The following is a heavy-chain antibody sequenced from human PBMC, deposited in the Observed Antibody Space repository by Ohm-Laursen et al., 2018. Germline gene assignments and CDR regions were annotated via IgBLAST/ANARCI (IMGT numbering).Heavy chain of an antibody. J-gene: IGHJ4*02. D-gene: IGHD6-13*01. V-gene: IGHV3-33*01. Sequence: SLRLSCTASGFTFSSYGMHWVRQAPGKGLEWVAVIWYGGSNKYYADSVKGRFTISRDNSKNTLYLQMNSLRAEDTAVYYCARGIAAPTQSPPDYWGQGTLVTVSS. CDR2: IWYGGSNK. CDR3: ARGIAAPTQSPPDY. CDR1: GFTFSSYG.